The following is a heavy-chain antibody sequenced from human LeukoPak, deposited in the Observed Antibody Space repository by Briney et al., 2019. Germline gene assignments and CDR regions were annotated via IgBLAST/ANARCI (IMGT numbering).Heavy chain of an antibody. V-gene: IGHV3-30*18. CDR1: GFTFSSYS. CDR2: ISYDGSNK. J-gene: IGHJ4*02. Sequence: GGSLRLSCAASGFTFSSYSMNWVRQAPGKGLEWVAVISYDGSNKYYADSVKGRFTISRDNSKNTLYLQMNSLRAEDTAVYYCAKSSPFYSYFDYWGQGTLVTVSS. D-gene: IGHD2-15*01. CDR3: AKSSPFYSYFDY.